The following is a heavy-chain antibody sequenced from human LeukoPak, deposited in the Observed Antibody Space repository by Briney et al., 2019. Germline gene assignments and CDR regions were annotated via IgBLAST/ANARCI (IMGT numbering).Heavy chain of an antibody. D-gene: IGHD3-16*02. V-gene: IGHV4-34*01. CDR2: INHSGST. J-gene: IGHJ4*02. Sequence: SETLSLTCAVYGGSFSGYYWSWIRQPPGKGLEWIGEINHSGSTNYNPSLKSRVTISVDTSKNQFSLKLSSVTAADTAVYYCARHRGLRLGELSSPFDYWGQGTLVTVSS. CDR1: GGSFSGYY. CDR3: ARHRGLRLGELSSPFDY.